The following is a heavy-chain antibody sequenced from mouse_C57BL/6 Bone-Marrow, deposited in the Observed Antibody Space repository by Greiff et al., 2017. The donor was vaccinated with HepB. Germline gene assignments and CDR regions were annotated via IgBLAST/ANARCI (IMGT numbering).Heavy chain of an antibody. CDR1: GYTFTGYW. D-gene: IGHD2-3*01. Sequence: QVQLQQSGAELMKPGASVKLSCKATGYTFTGYWIEWVKQRPGHGLEWIGEILPGSGSTNYNEKFKGKTTFTADTSSNTDYMQLSSLTTEDSAIYYWARRRLLRFYAMDYWGQGTSVTVSS. V-gene: IGHV1-9*01. CDR3: ARRRLLRFYAMDY. J-gene: IGHJ4*01. CDR2: ILPGSGST.